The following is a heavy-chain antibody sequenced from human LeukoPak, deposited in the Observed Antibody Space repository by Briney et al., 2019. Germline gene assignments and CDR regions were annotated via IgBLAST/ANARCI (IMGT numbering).Heavy chain of an antibody. CDR1: GFSFSGYA. CDR2: MSNGGTNI. J-gene: IGHJ4*02. V-gene: IGHV3-30-3*01. D-gene: IGHD3-10*01. Sequence: PGGSLRLSCAASGFSFSGYAVHWLRQAPGKGLEWVAFMSNGGTNIYYADSVKGRFTISRDISKNTVYLQMNTLRPEDTAVYYCARGNGPGAYLIDYWGQGTLVTVSS. CDR3: ARGNGPGAYLIDY.